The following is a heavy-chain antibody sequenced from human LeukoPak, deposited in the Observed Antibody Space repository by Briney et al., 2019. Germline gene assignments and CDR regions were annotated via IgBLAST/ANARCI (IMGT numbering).Heavy chain of an antibody. D-gene: IGHD4-17*01. J-gene: IGHJ4*02. CDR2: ISSSSSYT. CDR3: ARGVSGDYVDY. CDR1: GFTFRSYA. V-gene: IGHV3-21*05. Sequence: GGSLRLSCSASGFTFRSYAVHWVRQAPGKGLEWVSYISSSSSYTNYADSVKGRFTISRDNAKNSLYLQMNSLRAEDTAVYYCARGVSGDYVDYWGQGTLVTVSS.